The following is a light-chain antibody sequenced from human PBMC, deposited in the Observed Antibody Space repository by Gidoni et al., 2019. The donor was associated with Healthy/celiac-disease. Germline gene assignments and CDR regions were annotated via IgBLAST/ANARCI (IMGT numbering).Light chain of an antibody. CDR3: QQLNSYPCT. CDR1: QGISSY. J-gene: IGKJ3*01. CDR2: AAS. V-gene: IGKV1-9*01. Sequence: ILLTPPPSFLAASVGARVTITCRARQGISSYLAWYQQKPGKAPKLLIYAASSLQSGVPSRFSGSGSGTEFTLTISSLQPEDFATYYCQQLNSYPCTFGPGTKVEIK.